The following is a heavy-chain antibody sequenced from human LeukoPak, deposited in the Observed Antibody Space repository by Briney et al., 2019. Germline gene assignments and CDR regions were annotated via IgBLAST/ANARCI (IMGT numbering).Heavy chain of an antibody. J-gene: IGHJ4*02. CDR2: INPNNDAT. CDR1: VYTFTRYY. Sequence: GASVRVSSKASVYTFTRYYIHWVRQAPGQGLEWMGWINPNNDATNYAQKFQGRVNMTRDTSISTAYMELSRLRSDDTAVYYCARGGYYYDSNSRTFLDYWGQGTLVTVSS. CDR3: ARGGYYYDSNSRTFLDY. V-gene: IGHV1-2*02. D-gene: IGHD3-22*01.